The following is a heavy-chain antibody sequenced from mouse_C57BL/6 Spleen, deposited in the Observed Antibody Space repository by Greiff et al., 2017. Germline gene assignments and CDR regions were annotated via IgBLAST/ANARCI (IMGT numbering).Heavy chain of an antibody. CDR3: TTFLVRSAWFAY. CDR1: GFNITDYY. V-gene: IGHV14-1*01. J-gene: IGHJ3*01. D-gene: IGHD1-1*01. CDR2: IDPEDGDT. Sequence: EVQLQQSGAELVRPGASVKLSCKASGFNITDYYMHWVKQRPEQGLEWIGRIDPEDGDTEYAPKFQGKATMTADTSSNTAYLQLSSLTSEDTAVYYCTTFLVRSAWFAYWGQGTLVTVSA.